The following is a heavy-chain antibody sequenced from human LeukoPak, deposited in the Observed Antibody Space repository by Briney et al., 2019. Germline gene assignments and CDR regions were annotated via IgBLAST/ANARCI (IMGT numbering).Heavy chain of an antibody. D-gene: IGHD1-26*01. J-gene: IGHJ4*02. CDR1: GYTFTGYY. CDR3: ARGPTREVYYFDY. Sequence: ASVKVSCKASGYTFTGYYMHWVRQAPGQGLEWMGWINPNSGGTNYAQKFQGWVTMTRDTSISTAYMELSRLRSDDTAVYYCARGPTREVYYFDYWGQGTLVTVSS. CDR2: INPNSGGT. V-gene: IGHV1-2*04.